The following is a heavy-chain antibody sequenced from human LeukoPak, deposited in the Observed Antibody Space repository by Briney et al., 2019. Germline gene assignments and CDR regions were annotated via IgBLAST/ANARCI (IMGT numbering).Heavy chain of an antibody. Sequence: GGSLRLSCAVSGFTFSDYAMHWVRQAPGRGLEWVAVISNDGNNKYYTDSVKGRFTISRDNSKNTLFLQMNSLTAEDTAAYYCSTLFYNWDQGTLVTVSS. CDR1: GFTFSDYA. CDR3: STLFYN. V-gene: IGHV3-30-3*01. J-gene: IGHJ4*02. CDR2: ISNDGNNK.